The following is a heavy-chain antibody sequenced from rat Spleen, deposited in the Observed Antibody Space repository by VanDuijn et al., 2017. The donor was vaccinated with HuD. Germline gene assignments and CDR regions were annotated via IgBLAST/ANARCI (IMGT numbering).Heavy chain of an antibody. CDR3: TTRPGWFAY. CDR1: GYSITSTYR. CDR2: INSAGST. Sequence: EVQLQESGPGLVKPSQSLSLTCSVAGYSITSTYRWNWIRKFPGNKLEWMGFINSAGSTNYNPSLRSRISITSDTSKNQFFLQVNSVTTEDTATYYCTTRPGWFAYWGQGVMVTVSS. D-gene: IGHD1-4*01. J-gene: IGHJ2*01. V-gene: IGHV3-3*01.